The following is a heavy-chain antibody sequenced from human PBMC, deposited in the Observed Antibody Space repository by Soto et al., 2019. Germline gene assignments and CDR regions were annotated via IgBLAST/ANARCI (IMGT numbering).Heavy chain of an antibody. CDR3: TIDGGGDFWRFDN. CDR2: ILSEGGKK. D-gene: IGHD3-3*01. J-gene: IGHJ4*02. V-gene: IGHV3-33*01. CDR1: GFTFSNYA. Sequence: QVHLVESGGGVVQPARSLTLSCEASGFTFSNYAMSWVRQAPGKGLEWVAIILSEGGKKLYADSVKGRFTISRDNSKNPVYLHMNTVRAEDTALSYCTIDGGGDFWRFDNWGPGALVTVSS.